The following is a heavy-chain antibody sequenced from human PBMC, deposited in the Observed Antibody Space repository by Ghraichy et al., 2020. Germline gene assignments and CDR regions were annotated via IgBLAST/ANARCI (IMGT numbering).Heavy chain of an antibody. CDR1: GFTFSDYF. CDR2: ISLTGITI. J-gene: IGHJ4*02. CDR3: ARGVVVPAANY. D-gene: IGHD2-2*01. V-gene: IGHV3-11*01. Sequence: SLNISCAASGFTFSDYFMTWIRQAPGRGLEWVSYISLTGITIFYGDSVKGRFTISRDNTKNSLYLQMNSLRPEDTAVYYCARGVVVPAANYWGQGTLVTVSS.